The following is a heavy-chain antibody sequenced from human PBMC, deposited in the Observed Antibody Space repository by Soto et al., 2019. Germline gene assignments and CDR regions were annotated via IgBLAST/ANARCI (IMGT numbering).Heavy chain of an antibody. V-gene: IGHV3-30*18. D-gene: IGHD5-12*01. CDR2: ISNDGRNQ. CDR1: GFTFNNYA. CDR3: AKRGYSGYDEFDY. Sequence: QVQLVESGGGVVQPGRSLRLSCAASGFTFNNYAMHWVRQVPGKGLEWVAAISNDGRNQYYADSVKGRFTISRDNSKNTLYLQMISLRPEDTAGYYCAKRGYSGYDEFDYWGQGTLVTVSS. J-gene: IGHJ4*02.